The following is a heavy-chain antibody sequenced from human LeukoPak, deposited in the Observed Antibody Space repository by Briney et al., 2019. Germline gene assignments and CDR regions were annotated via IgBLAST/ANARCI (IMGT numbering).Heavy chain of an antibody. J-gene: IGHJ6*03. V-gene: IGHV1-2*02. D-gene: IGHD3-10*01. CDR3: ARGALKTYYYGSGRAEYYYYYMDV. CDR2: INPNSGGT. CDR1: GYTFTGYY. Sequence: ASVKVSCKASGYTFTGYYMHWVRQAPGQGLEWMGWINPNSGGTNYARKFQGRVTMTRDTSISTAYMDLSRLRSEDTAVYYCARGALKTYYYGSGRAEYYYYYMDVWGKGTTVTISS.